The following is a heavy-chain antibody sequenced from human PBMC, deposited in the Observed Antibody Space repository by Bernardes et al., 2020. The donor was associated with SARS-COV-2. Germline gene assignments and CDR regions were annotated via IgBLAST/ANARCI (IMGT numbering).Heavy chain of an antibody. CDR2: IRSKAYGGTT. Sequence: GGSLRLSCTASGFTFGDYAMSWFRQAPGKGLEWVGFIRSKAYGGTTEYAASVKGRFTISRDDSKSIAYLQMNSLKTEDTAVYYCTRMILWFGELKTSNWFDPWGQGTLVTVSS. CDR1: GFTFGDYA. J-gene: IGHJ5*02. V-gene: IGHV3-49*03. CDR3: TRMILWFGELKTSNWFDP. D-gene: IGHD3-10*01.